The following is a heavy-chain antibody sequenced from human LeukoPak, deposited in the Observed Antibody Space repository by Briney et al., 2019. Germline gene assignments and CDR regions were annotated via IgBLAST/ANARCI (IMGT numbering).Heavy chain of an antibody. J-gene: IGHJ4*02. Sequence: GGSLRLSCAASGFTFSSYAMSWVRQAPGKRLQWVSAISGSGGSTYYADSVKGRFTISRDNSKNTLYLQMNSLRAEDTAVYYCAKDRQRWLQWYFDYWGQGTLVTVSS. V-gene: IGHV3-23*01. CDR2: ISGSGGST. CDR1: GFTFSSYA. D-gene: IGHD5-24*01. CDR3: AKDRQRWLQWYFDY.